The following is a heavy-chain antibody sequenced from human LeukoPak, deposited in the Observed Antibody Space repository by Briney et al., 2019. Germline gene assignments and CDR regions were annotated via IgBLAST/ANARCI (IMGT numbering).Heavy chain of an antibody. J-gene: IGHJ4*02. CDR1: GFTFSSYG. CDR3: ARDRSYGFDY. D-gene: IGHD5-18*01. Sequence: PGGSLRLPCAPSGFTFSSYGMNWVRQAPGKGLEGVSSISSSSSYIYYADSVKGRFTIYRDNAKNPLFLQMNSVRAEDTALYYCARDRSYGFDYWGQGTLVTVSS. CDR2: ISSSSSYI. V-gene: IGHV3-21*01.